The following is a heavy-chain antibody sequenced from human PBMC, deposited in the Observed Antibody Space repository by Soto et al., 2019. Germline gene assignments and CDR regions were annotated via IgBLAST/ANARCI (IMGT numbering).Heavy chain of an antibody. J-gene: IGHJ4*02. Sequence: EVQLLESGGGLVQPGGSLRLSCAASGFTFSSYAMSWVRQAPGKGLEWVSAISGSGGSTYYADYVKGRFTISRDNSKNTLYLQMNSLRAEDTAVYYCAKDSTVRGLGELSRSDYWGQGTLVTVSS. CDR2: ISGSGGST. CDR1: GFTFSSYA. D-gene: IGHD3-16*02. CDR3: AKDSTVRGLGELSRSDY. V-gene: IGHV3-23*01.